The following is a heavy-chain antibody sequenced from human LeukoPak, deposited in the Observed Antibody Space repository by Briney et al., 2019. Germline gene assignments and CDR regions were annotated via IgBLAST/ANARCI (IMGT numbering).Heavy chain of an antibody. CDR2: IYYSGST. D-gene: IGHD2-21*02. CDR3: AREYCGGDCYSPLYFDY. CDR1: GGSISSSSYY. V-gene: IGHV4-39*02. J-gene: IGHJ4*02. Sequence: SETLSLTCTVSGGSISSSSYYWGWIRQPPGKGLEWIGRIYYSGSTYYNPSLKSRVTISVDTSKNQFSLKLSSVTAADTAVYYCAREYCGGDCYSPLYFDYWGQGTLVTVSS.